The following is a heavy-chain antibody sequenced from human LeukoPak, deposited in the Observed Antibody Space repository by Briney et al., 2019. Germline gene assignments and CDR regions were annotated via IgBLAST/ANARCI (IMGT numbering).Heavy chain of an antibody. V-gene: IGHV3-33*01. J-gene: IGHJ4*02. Sequence: PGGSLRLSCAASGFPFSSYGMHWVRQAPGKGLEWVARLVYDARSDYANSVKGRFFISRDDSKNTLFLDMSNLRVEDTALYYCARDLSAAFDFWGQGVLVTVSS. D-gene: IGHD6-25*01. CDR3: ARDLSAAFDF. CDR1: GFPFSSYG. CDR2: LVYDARS.